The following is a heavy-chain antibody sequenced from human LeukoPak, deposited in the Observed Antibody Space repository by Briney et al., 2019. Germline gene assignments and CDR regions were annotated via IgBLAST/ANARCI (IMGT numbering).Heavy chain of an antibody. CDR3: ARDHYYDSSGYYYLDY. V-gene: IGHV1-3*03. Sequence: GASVKVSCKASGYTFTSYGISWVRQAPGQGLEWMGWINAGNGNTKYSQEFQGRVTITRDTSASTAYMELSSLRSEDMAVYYCARDHYYDSSGYYYLDYWGQGTLVTVSS. J-gene: IGHJ4*02. D-gene: IGHD3-22*01. CDR2: INAGNGNT. CDR1: GYTFTSYG.